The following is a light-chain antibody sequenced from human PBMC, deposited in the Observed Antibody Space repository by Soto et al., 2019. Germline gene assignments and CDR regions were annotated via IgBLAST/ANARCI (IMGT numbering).Light chain of an antibody. CDR2: GAS. CDR1: QSVNDNH. CDR3: QLYGGSPPRGP. J-gene: IGKJ3*01. V-gene: IGKV3-20*01. Sequence: EVVLTQSPGTLSLSPGARATLSCRASQSVNDNHLAWYQQKGGQAPRLLIYGASTRATGVPERFSGSGFGTAYRLLLYRLEPEGFALDYCQLYGGSPPRGPFGPGTTVEI.